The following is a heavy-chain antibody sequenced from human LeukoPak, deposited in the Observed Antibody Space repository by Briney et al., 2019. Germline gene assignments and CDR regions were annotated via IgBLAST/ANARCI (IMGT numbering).Heavy chain of an antibody. J-gene: IGHJ3*02. CDR3: ARTGQSHAFDI. CDR1: GFTFSDSA. Sequence: PGGSLRLSCAASGFTFSDSAMHWVRQAPGKGLEWVTLILYDGTNKYYTDSVKGRFTISRDNSKNTLYLEMNSLRVEDTAVYYCARTGQSHAFDIWGQGTMVTVSS. D-gene: IGHD5-24*01. V-gene: IGHV3-30*04. CDR2: ILYDGTNK.